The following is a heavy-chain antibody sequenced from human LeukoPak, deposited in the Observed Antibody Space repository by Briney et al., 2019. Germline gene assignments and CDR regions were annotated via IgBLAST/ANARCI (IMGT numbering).Heavy chain of an antibody. CDR1: GFISRDYH. J-gene: IGHJ4*02. V-gene: IGHV3-11*01. D-gene: IGHD6-19*01. CDR2: ISPGGDAT. Sequence: PGGSLRLSCAASGFISRDYHMNWIRQAPGKGLEWVSYISPGGDATYFADSVRGRFTISRDNAKNSLYLQMNSLTAKDAAVYYCAGGLDIAVAGPGGYFDYWGQGTLVTVSS. CDR3: AGGLDIAVAGPGGYFDY.